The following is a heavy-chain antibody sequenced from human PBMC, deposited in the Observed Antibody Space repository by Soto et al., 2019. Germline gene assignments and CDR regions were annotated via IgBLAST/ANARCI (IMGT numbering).Heavy chain of an antibody. Sequence: NLSETLSLTCTVSGGSISSYYWSWIRQPPGKGLEWIGYIYYSGSTNYNPSLKSRVTVSVDTSKNQLSLKLSSVTAADTAVYYCAREGCSGGSCYFDYWGQGTLVTVSS. V-gene: IGHV4-59*01. CDR3: AREGCSGGSCYFDY. CDR1: GGSISSYY. J-gene: IGHJ4*02. D-gene: IGHD2-15*01. CDR2: IYYSGST.